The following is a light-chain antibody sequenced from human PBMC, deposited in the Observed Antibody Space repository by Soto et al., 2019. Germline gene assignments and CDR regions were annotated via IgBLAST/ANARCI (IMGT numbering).Light chain of an antibody. Sequence: QAVVTQPPSVSGAPGQSVTISCTGSSSNIGAGYDVHWYQQLPGTAPKLLIYGNSNRPSGVPDRFSGSKSGTSASLAITGLQADDEADYYCQSYDSGRSALVFGTGTKVTVL. V-gene: IGLV1-40*01. CDR2: GNS. CDR3: QSYDSGRSALV. CDR1: SSNIGAGYD. J-gene: IGLJ1*01.